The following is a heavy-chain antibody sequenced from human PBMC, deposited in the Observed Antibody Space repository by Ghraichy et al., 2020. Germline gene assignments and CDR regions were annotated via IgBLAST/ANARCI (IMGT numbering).Heavy chain of an antibody. CDR2: INHSGST. V-gene: IGHV4-34*01. CDR1: GGSFSGYY. D-gene: IGHD3-22*01. CDR3: ARWAVVTRDYYFDY. J-gene: IGHJ4*02. Sequence: SETLSLTCAVYGGSFSGYYWSWIRQPPGKGLEWIGEINHSGSTNYNPSLKSRVTISVDTSKNQFSLKLSSVTAADTAVYYCARWAVVTRDYYFDYWGQGTLVTVSS.